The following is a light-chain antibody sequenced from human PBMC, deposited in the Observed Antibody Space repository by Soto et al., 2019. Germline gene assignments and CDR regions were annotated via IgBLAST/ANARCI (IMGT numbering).Light chain of an antibody. CDR3: QEYVNYPYT. J-gene: IGKJ2*01. CDR2: DAS. V-gene: IGKV1-5*01. CDR1: QSISRW. Sequence: DIEMTQSPSTLSPSVGARVTITFRASQSISRWLAWYHQKPGKPPKLLIYDASSLPSGGPSRVTGSGSGTEFTLTISSLQPDDFVTYYCQEYVNYPYTFGQGTKLEI.